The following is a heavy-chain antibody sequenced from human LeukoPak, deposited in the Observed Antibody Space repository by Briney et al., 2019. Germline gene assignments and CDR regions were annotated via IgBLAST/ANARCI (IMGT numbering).Heavy chain of an antibody. J-gene: IGHJ4*02. V-gene: IGHV1-18*01. Sequence: GASVKVSCKASGYTFSSSGISWVRQAPGQGLEWMGWISPYNDNTNYAQNLQGRVTMTTDTSTGTAYIELRSLRSDDTAVYYCARGSSGWYFDYWGQGTLVTVSS. CDR3: ARGSSGWYFDY. CDR2: ISPYNDNT. CDR1: GYTFSSSG. D-gene: IGHD6-19*01.